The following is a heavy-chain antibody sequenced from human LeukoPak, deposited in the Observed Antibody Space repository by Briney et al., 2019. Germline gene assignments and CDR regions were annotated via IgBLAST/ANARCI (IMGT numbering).Heavy chain of an antibody. CDR3: ARAGYSSSWYRYFDY. CDR2: IYSGGST. Sequence: GGSLRLSCAASGFTVSSNYMSWVRQAPGKGLEWVSVIYSGGSTYYADSVKGRFTISRDNSKNTLYLQMNSLRAEDAAVYYCARAGYSSSWYRYFDYWGQGTLVTVSS. D-gene: IGHD6-13*01. CDR1: GFTVSSNY. V-gene: IGHV3-66*01. J-gene: IGHJ4*02.